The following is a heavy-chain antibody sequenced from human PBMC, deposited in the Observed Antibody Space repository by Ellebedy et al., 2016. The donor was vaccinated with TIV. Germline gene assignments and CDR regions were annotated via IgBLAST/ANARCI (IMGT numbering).Heavy chain of an antibody. J-gene: IGHJ4*02. CDR1: GFIFSDYA. CDR3: AKRGEGSGHHLRYLAK. D-gene: IGHD3-10*01. Sequence: GESLKISXAASGFIFSDYAMHWVRQIPGEGLEWVAAIRYDASTQFYADSVKGRFTISRDNSKSTLYLQMNSLRVEDTAVYYCAKRGEGSGHHLRYLAKWGQGTLVTVSS. CDR2: IRYDASTQ. V-gene: IGHV3-30*18.